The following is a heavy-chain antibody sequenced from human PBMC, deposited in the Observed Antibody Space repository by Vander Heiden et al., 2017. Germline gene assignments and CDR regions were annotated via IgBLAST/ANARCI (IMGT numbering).Heavy chain of an antibody. CDR3: GRHETIFCHIDL. Sequence: QVQLQESCPGLVTPSETLSLTCTASGGSISSYYWSWIRQPSGTRPVAIGYIYDSGSSRYTPSRKSRVTTSVDTSKSQFSLKLSSVTAADAADYCCGRHETIFCHIDLWGRGSLVTVSS. D-gene: IGHD3-10*02. CDR1: GGSISSYY. V-gene: IGHV4-59*08. CDR2: IYDSGSS. J-gene: IGHJ2*01.